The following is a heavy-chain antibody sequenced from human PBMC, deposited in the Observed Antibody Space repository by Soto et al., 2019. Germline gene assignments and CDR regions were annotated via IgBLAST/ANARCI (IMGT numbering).Heavy chain of an antibody. CDR3: ARDTSSGWYEWDWFDP. CDR2: IVVGSGNT. D-gene: IGHD6-19*01. CDR1: GFTFTSSA. J-gene: IGHJ5*02. V-gene: IGHV1-58*01. Sequence: GASVKVSCKASGFTFTSSAVQWVRQARGQRLEWIGWIVVGSGNTTYAQKFQERVTITRDMSTNTAYMELRSLRSDDTAVYYCARDTSSGWYEWDWFDPWGQGTLVTVSS.